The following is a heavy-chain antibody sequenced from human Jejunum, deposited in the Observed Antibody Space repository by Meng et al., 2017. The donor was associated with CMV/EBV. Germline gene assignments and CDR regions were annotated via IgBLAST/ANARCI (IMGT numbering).Heavy chain of an antibody. Sequence: TSHGMNWVRQAPGEGLEWISYISVGATVINYADSVRGRFTISRDNAKNSLYLQMNSLRVEDTAVYYCAKRINLGRGRIMDYYGMDVWGQGTTVTVSS. D-gene: IGHD3-10*01. J-gene: IGHJ6*02. CDR3: AKRINLGRGRIMDYYGMDV. CDR1: TSHG. V-gene: IGHV3-48*04. CDR2: ISVGATVI.